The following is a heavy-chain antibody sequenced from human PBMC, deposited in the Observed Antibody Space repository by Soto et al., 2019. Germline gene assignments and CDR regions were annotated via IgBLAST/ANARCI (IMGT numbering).Heavy chain of an antibody. J-gene: IGHJ6*02. V-gene: IGHV1-69*01. Sequence: QVQLVQSGAEVKKPGSSVKVSCRASGGTFSSYAVSWVRQAPGQGLEWMGVIIPLLNTPKYVQKFQGRVTITADASATTAYMELSSLRSEDTAVYYWAGESSSPNYYYYGMDVWGQGTTVTVSS. CDR3: AGESSSPNYYYYGMDV. CDR2: IIPLLNTP. CDR1: GGTFSSYA. D-gene: IGHD6-6*01.